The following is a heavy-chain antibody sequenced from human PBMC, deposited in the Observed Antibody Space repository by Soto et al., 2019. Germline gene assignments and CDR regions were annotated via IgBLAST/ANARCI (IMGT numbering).Heavy chain of an antibody. CDR3: ARDRGYDAHDYYYNAMDV. V-gene: IGHV3-21*01. CDR1: GFTFRTYT. Sequence: PGGSLRLSCISSGFTFRTYTMNWVRQAPGMGLEWVSGIRGFSPYTFYAESVKGRFTISRDNAKNSLYLQMNSLRAEDTAVYYCARDRGYDAHDYYYNAMDVWGQGTTVTVSS. J-gene: IGHJ6*02. CDR2: IRGFSPYT. D-gene: IGHD2-15*01.